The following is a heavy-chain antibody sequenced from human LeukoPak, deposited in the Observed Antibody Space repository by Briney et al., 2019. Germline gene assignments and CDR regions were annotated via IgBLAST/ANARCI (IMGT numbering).Heavy chain of an antibody. D-gene: IGHD3-22*01. J-gene: IGHJ4*02. CDR3: ARAEVLPDFYDTSGGFDY. CDR2: IYYSGST. V-gene: IGHV4-59*01. CDR1: GGSISSYY. Sequence: SETLSLTCTVSGGSISSYYWSWIRQPPGKGLEWIGYIYYSGSTSYNPSLKSRVTISVDTSKNQFSLKLSSVTAADTAVYYCARAEVLPDFYDTSGGFDYWGQGTLVTVSS.